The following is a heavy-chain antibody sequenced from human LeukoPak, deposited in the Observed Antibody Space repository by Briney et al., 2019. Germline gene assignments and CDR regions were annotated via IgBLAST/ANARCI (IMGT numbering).Heavy chain of an antibody. CDR2: ISSVGST. CDR3: ARDRRVVTARWGYGMDV. D-gene: IGHD2-21*02. CDR1: GFTSSLYA. Sequence: PGGSLRLSCAASGFTSSLYAMSWVRQAPGKGLEWVSLISSVGSTYYADSVKGRFTISRDNSKNALYLQMNSLRAEDTAVYYCARDRRVVTARWGYGMDVWGQGTTVTVSS. J-gene: IGHJ6*02. V-gene: IGHV3-66*02.